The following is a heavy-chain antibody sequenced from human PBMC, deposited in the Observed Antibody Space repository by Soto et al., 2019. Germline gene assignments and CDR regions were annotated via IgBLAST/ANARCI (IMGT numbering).Heavy chain of an antibody. CDR2: IYHSGST. J-gene: IGHJ5*02. CDR1: GASINNNNW. CDR3: ARGLPPLRIAARPSNWFDP. V-gene: IGHV4-4*02. D-gene: IGHD6-6*01. Sequence: PSETLSLTCAVSGASINNNNWWSWVRQPPGKGLEWIGEIYHSGSTNYNPSLKSRVTISVDKSKNQFSLKLSSVTAADTAVYYCARGLPPLRIAARPSNWFDPWGQGTLVTVSS.